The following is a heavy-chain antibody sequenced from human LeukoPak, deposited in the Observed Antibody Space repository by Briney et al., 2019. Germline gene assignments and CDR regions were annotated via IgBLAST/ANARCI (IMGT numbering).Heavy chain of an antibody. CDR3: TTRYYDSSGYYCDY. CDR1: GFTFSSYE. CDR2: IKSKTDGGTT. D-gene: IGHD3-22*01. J-gene: IGHJ4*02. Sequence: GGSLRLSCAASGFTFSSYEMNWVRQAPGKGLEWVGRIKSKTDGGTTDYAAPVKGRFTISRDDSKNTLYLQMNSLKTEDTAVYYCTTRYYDSSGYYCDYWGQGTLVTVSS. V-gene: IGHV3-15*01.